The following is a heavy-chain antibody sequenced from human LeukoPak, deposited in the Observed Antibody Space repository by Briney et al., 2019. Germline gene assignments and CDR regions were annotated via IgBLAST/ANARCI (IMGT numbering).Heavy chain of an antibody. Sequence: GGSLRLSCGASGFTFSSYGMHWVRQAPGKGLEWVAVISYDGSNKYYADSVKGRFTISRDNSKNTLYLQMNSLRAEDTAVYYCAKERLMIVDIWGQGTMVTVSS. CDR1: GFTFSSYG. J-gene: IGHJ3*02. V-gene: IGHV3-30*18. CDR3: AKERLMIVDI. CDR2: ISYDGSNK. D-gene: IGHD3-22*01.